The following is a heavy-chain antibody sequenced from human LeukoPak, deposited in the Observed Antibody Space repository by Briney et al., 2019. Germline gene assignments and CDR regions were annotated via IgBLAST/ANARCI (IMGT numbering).Heavy chain of an antibody. V-gene: IGHV3-23*01. CDR2: ISGSGANR. D-gene: IGHD1-14*01. CDR3: AKGITEESLFDF. J-gene: IGHJ4*02. CDR1: GFTFSSYA. Sequence: GGSLRLSCGASGFTFSSYAMSWVRQAPGRGLEWVSAISGSGANRYHADSVKGRFTISRDNSRNTLYLQMNGLRVEDTAIYYCAKGITEESLFDFWGRGTLVTVSS.